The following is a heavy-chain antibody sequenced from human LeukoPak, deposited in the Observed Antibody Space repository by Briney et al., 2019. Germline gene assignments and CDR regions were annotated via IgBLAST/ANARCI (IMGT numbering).Heavy chain of an antibody. CDR2: IYSDGST. CDR1: GFTVSTNY. CDR3: ARDLREHGVFDI. J-gene: IGHJ3*02. V-gene: IGHV3-53*01. D-gene: IGHD1-26*01. Sequence: GGSLRLSCAASGFTVSTNYMSWVRQAPGKGLEWVSEIYSDGSTYYAASVKGRFSISRDNSKNTVYLQMNSLRAEDTAVYYCARDLREHGVFDIWGQGTMVTVSS.